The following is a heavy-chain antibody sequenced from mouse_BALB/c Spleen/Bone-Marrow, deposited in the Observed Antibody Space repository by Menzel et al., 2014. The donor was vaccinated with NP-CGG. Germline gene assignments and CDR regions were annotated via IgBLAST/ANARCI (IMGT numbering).Heavy chain of an antibody. CDR1: GYTFTSYW. J-gene: IGHJ2*01. CDR3: AGGRGYFDY. V-gene: IGHV1S81*02. CDR2: INPSNGRT. Sequence: VQLQESGAELVKPGASVKLSCKASGYTFTSYWMHLVKQRPGQGLEWIGEINPSNGRTNYNEKFKSKATLTVDKSSSTAYMQLSSLTSEDSAVYYCAGGRGYFDYWGQGTTLTVSS. D-gene: IGHD3-3*01.